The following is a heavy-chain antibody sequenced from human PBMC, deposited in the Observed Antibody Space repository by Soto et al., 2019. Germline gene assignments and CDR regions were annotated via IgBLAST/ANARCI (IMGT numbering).Heavy chain of an antibody. V-gene: IGHV3-33*01. Sequence: GGSLRLSCAASGFTFSRNGMHWVRQAPGKGLEWVAVIWYDGSNKYYADSVKGRFTISRDNSKNTLYLQMNSLRAEDTAVYYCARDQCGGDRYPIAYSGQGTLVIVSS. CDR2: IWYDGSNK. D-gene: IGHD2-21*02. CDR1: GFTFSRNG. J-gene: IGHJ4*02. CDR3: ARDQCGGDRYPIAY.